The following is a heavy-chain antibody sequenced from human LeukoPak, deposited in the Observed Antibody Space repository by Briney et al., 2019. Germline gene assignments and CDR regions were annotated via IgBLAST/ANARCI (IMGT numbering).Heavy chain of an antibody. CDR1: RFTFSGYS. J-gene: IGHJ5*02. CDR2: ISSTSSTT. V-gene: IGHV3-48*02. CDR3: AREGSSWSGGNWFDP. D-gene: IGHD6-13*01. Sequence: GGSLGLSCAASRFTFSGYSMNWVRQAPGKGLEWVSKISSTSSTTYYADSVKGRFTISRDNANNSLYLQMNSLRDEDTAVYYCAREGSSWSGGNWFDPWGQGTLVTISS.